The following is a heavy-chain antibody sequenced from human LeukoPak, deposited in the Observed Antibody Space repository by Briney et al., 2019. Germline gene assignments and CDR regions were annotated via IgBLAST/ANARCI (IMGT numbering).Heavy chain of an antibody. CDR3: TRGPIQRWLYNGMDV. CDR2: IRSKAYGGTT. J-gene: IGHJ6*02. V-gene: IGHV3-49*04. D-gene: IGHD5-18*01. CDR1: GFTFGDHA. Sequence: PGGSLRLSCTASGFTFGDHAMSWVRQAPGKGLEWVGFIRSKAYGGTTEYAASVKGRFTISRDDSKSIAYLQMNILETEDTALYYCTRGPIQRWLYNGMDVWGQGTTVIVSS.